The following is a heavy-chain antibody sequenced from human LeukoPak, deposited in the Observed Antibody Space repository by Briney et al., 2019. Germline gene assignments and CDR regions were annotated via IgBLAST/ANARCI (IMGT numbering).Heavy chain of an antibody. CDR1: GSTVSNTY. Sequence: GGSLRLSCAVSGSTVSNTYVSWARQAAGKGLEWVSVIYSGGSTYYGDSVKGRFTMSRDNSKNTFYLQMSSLRAEDTAVYYCARHIISSGWYTGFDPWGQGTLVTVSS. V-gene: IGHV3-53*01. D-gene: IGHD6-19*01. J-gene: IGHJ5*02. CDR3: ARHIISSGWYTGFDP. CDR2: IYSGGST.